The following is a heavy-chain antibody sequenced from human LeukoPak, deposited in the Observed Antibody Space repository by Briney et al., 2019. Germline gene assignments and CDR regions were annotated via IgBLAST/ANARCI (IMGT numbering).Heavy chain of an antibody. CDR3: ASSSTWGDAFDI. Sequence: SETLSLTCTVSGYSISSGYYWSWIRQPPGKGLEWIGEINHSGSTNYNPSLKSRVTISVDTSKNQFSLKLSSVTAADTAVYYCASSSTWGDAFDIWGQGTMVTVSS. J-gene: IGHJ3*02. CDR1: GYSISSGYY. D-gene: IGHD6-13*01. V-gene: IGHV4-38-2*02. CDR2: INHSGST.